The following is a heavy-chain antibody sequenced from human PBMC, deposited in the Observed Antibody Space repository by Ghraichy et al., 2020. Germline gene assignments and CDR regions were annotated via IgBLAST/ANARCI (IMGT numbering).Heavy chain of an antibody. CDR1: GFPFSSYA. CDR2: ISFSGANT. CDR3: AKAWGYSSAATCPSYNWFDP. J-gene: IGHJ5*02. D-gene: IGHD2-15*01. Sequence: GGSLRLSCAASGFPFSSYAMSWVRQTPGKGLEWVSSISFSGANTYYAVSVKGRFTISRDNSKNTLYLQMNSLRADDTAVYYCAKAWGYSSAATCPSYNWFDPSGQGTLVTVSS. V-gene: IGHV3-23*01.